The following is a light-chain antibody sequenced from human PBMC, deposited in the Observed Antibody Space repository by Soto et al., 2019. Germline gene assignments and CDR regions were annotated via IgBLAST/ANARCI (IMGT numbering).Light chain of an antibody. CDR2: GNS. CDR3: GTWDDSLVSYV. CDR1: SSNIGAGYD. Sequence: QSVLTQPPSVSGAPGQRVTISCTGSSSNIGAGYDVHWYQQLPGTAPKLLIYGNSNRPSGVPDRFSGSKSGTSASLAITGLQAEDEADYYCGTWDDSLVSYVFGTGTKLTVL. J-gene: IGLJ1*01. V-gene: IGLV1-40*01.